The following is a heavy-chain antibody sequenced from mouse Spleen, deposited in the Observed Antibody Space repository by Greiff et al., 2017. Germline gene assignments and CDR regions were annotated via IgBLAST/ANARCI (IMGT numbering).Heavy chain of an antibody. J-gene: IGHJ1*01. V-gene: IGHV1-26*01. CDR2: INPNNGGT. CDR1: GYTFTDYY. D-gene: IGHD2-3*01. Sequence: VQLQQSGPELVKPGASVKISCKASGYTFTDYYMNWVKQSHGKSLEWIGDINPNNGGTSYNQKFKGKATLTVDKSSSTAYMELRSLTSEDSAVYYCARRWSHWYFDVWGAGTTVTVSS. CDR3: ARRWSHWYFDV.